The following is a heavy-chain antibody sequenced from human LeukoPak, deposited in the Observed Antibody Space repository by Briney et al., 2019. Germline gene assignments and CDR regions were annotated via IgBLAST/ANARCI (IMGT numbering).Heavy chain of an antibody. CDR2: IDYSGST. V-gene: IGHV4-59*13. Sequence: SETLSLTCTVSGGSISRYYWSWLRQPPGKGLEWIGYIDYSGSTNYNPSLKSRVTISVDTSKNQFFLKLSSVTAADTAVYYGARDVGQYYDFWSGYPDAFDIWGQGTMVTVSS. CDR3: ARDVGQYYDFWSGYPDAFDI. J-gene: IGHJ3*02. CDR1: GGSISRYY. D-gene: IGHD3-3*01.